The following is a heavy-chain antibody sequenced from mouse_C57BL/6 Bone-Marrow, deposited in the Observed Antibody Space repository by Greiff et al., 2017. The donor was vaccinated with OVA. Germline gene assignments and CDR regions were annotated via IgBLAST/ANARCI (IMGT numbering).Heavy chain of an antibody. CDR3: ARVRYYYGSSSYWYFDV. CDR2: IDPSDSYT. Sequence: VQLQQPGAELVRPGTSVKLSCKASGYTFTSYWMHWVKQRPGQGLEWIGVIDPSDSYTNYNQKCKGKATLTVDTSSSTAYMQRSSLTSEDSAVYYCARVRYYYGSSSYWYFDVWGTGTTVTVSS. D-gene: IGHD1-1*01. J-gene: IGHJ1*03. CDR1: GYTFTSYW. V-gene: IGHV1-59*01.